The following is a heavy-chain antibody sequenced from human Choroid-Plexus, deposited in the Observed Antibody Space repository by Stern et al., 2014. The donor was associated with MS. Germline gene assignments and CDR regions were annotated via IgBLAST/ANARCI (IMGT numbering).Heavy chain of an antibody. CDR3: AKDRQYLTYFFDH. D-gene: IGHD2/OR15-2a*01. Sequence: VQLVESGGGVVQPGRPLRLSCVASGFTFGNCAMHWVRPAPGKGLEWVAGVAYDGSNKYYADSVKGRFTISRDKSQNTLYMQMSSLRPEDTAVYYCAKDRQYLTYFFDHWGQGSLVTVSS. CDR2: VAYDGSNK. V-gene: IGHV3-30*18. J-gene: IGHJ5*02. CDR1: GFTFGNCA.